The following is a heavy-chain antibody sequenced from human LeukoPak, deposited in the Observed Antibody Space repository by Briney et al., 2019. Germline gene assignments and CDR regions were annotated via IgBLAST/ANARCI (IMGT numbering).Heavy chain of an antibody. V-gene: IGHV4-59*01. D-gene: IGHD6-13*01. Sequence: SETLSLTCTVSGGSISSYYWSWIRQPPGKGLEWIGYIYCSGSTNYNPSLKSRVTISVDTSKNQFSLKLSSVTAADTAVYYCARGSGRQQLVIWGQGTLVTVSS. CDR2: IYCSGST. CDR3: ARGSGRQQLVI. CDR1: GGSISSYY. J-gene: IGHJ4*02.